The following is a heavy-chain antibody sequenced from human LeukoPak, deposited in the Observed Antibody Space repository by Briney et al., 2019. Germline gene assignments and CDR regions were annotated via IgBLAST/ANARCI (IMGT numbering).Heavy chain of an antibody. D-gene: IGHD2-2*01. CDR1: GGSISSGGYS. Sequence: PSQTLSLTCAVSGGSISSGGYSWSWIRQPPGKGLEWIGYIYHSGSTYYNPSLKSRVTISVDRSKNQFSLKLSSVTAADTAVYYCARVTHAVPAYYFDYWGQGTLVTVSS. CDR3: ARVTHAVPAYYFDY. J-gene: IGHJ4*02. CDR2: IYHSGST. V-gene: IGHV4-30-2*01.